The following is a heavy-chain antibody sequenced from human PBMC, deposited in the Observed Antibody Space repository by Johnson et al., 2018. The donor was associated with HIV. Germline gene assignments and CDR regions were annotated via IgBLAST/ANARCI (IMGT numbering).Heavy chain of an antibody. CDR3: AKVMYSSSSVGAFDI. J-gene: IGHJ3*02. V-gene: IGHV3-30*02. CDR2: IRYDGSNK. D-gene: IGHD6-6*01. CDR1: GFTFSSYG. Sequence: QVQLVESGGGVVQPGGSLRLSCAASGFTFSSYGMHWVRQAPGKGLEWVAFIRYDGSNKYYADSVKGRFPISRDNSKNTLYLQMNSLRAEDTAVYYCAKVMYSSSSVGAFDIWGQGTMVTVSS.